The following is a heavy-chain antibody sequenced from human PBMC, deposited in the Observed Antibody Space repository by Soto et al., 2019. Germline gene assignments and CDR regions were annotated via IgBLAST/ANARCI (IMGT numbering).Heavy chain of an antibody. Sequence: QVQLVESGGGVVQPGRSLRLSCAASGFTFSSYGMHWVRQAPGKGLEWVAVISYDGSNKYYEDSVKGRFTISRDNSKNTLYLQMNSLRAEDTAVYYCAKDNGYSHTSGTDVWGQGTTVTVSS. CDR2: ISYDGSNK. CDR3: AKDNGYSHTSGTDV. J-gene: IGHJ6*02. CDR1: GFTFSSYG. V-gene: IGHV3-30*18. D-gene: IGHD5-18*01.